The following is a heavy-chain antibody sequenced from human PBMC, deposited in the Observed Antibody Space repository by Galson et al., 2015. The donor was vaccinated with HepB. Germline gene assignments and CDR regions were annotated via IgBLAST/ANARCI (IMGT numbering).Heavy chain of an antibody. CDR1: GGSISSSSYY. V-gene: IGHV4-39*01. CDR3: ARQDCTNGVCYHYYYYGMDV. CDR2: IYYSGST. J-gene: IGHJ6*02. Sequence: ETLSLTCTVSGGSISSSSYYWGWIRQPPGKGLEWIGSIYYSGSTYYNPSLKSRVTISVDTSKNQFSLKLSSVTAADTAVYYCARQDCTNGVCYHYYYYGMDVRGQGTTVTVSS. D-gene: IGHD2-8*01.